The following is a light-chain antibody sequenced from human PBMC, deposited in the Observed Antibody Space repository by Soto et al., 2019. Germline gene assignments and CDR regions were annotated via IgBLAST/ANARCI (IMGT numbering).Light chain of an antibody. CDR3: QQYDNYPLT. Sequence: DIQMTQSPATLSASVGDRVTNTCRASQSVRSWLAWYQQKPGTAPKLLIFDASRLESGVPSRFSGSASGTEFTLTISSLQPDDFATYYCQQYDNYPLTFGGGTKVEIK. CDR2: DAS. V-gene: IGKV1-5*01. J-gene: IGKJ4*01. CDR1: QSVRSW.